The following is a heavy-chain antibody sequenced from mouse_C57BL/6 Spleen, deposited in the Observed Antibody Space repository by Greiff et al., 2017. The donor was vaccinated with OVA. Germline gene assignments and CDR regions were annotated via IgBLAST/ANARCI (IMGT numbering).Heavy chain of an antibody. J-gene: IGHJ2*01. Sequence: EVPLQQSGTVLARPGASVKMSCKTSGYTFTSYWMHWVKQRPGQGLEWIGAIYPGHSDTSYNQKFKGKAKLTAVTSASTAYTEPSNLTNEDSAVYYCTRYGTTVVEGGNYWGQGTTLTVSS. V-gene: IGHV1-5*01. D-gene: IGHD1-1*01. CDR3: TRYGTTVVEGGNY. CDR2: IYPGHSDT. CDR1: GYTFTSYW.